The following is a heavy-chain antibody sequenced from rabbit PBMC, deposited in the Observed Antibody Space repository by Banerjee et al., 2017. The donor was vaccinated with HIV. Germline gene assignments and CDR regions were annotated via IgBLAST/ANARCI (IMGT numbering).Heavy chain of an antibody. CDR2: IGVGSGST. Sequence: QSLEESGGDLVKPEGSLTLTCTASGFSFSNNYYMCWVRQAPGKGLEWIACIGVGSGSTYYASWAKGRFTITRSTSLNTVTLQMTSLTAADTATYFCARGGSGSSDYGGMYLWGQGTLVTVS. J-gene: IGHJ4*01. D-gene: IGHD8-1*01. CDR1: GFSFSNNYY. CDR3: ARGGSGSSDYGGMYL. V-gene: IGHV1S40*01.